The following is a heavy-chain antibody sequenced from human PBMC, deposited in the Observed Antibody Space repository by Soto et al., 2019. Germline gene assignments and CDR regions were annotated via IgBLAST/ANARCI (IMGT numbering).Heavy chain of an antibody. Sequence: SETLSLTCTVSGGSISDYYWSWIRQPAGKGLEWIGRIYTSGSTNYNPSLKSRVSMSLDTSKNQFSLKLRSVTAADTAVYYCARERRRSFDYWGQGTLVTVSS. CDR3: ARERRRSFDY. CDR1: GGSISDYY. D-gene: IGHD2-15*01. J-gene: IGHJ4*02. V-gene: IGHV4-4*07. CDR2: IYTSGST.